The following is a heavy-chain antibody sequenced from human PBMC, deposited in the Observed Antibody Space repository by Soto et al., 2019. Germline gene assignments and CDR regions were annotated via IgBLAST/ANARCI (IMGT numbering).Heavy chain of an antibody. Sequence: ASVKVSCKASGGTFSSYAISWVRQAPGQGLEWMGGIIPIFGTANYAQKFQGRVTITADESTSTAYMELSSLRSEDTAVYYCARDLDGNYYDSSWGQGTLVTVSS. V-gene: IGHV1-69*13. CDR3: ARDLDGNYYDSS. J-gene: IGHJ4*02. CDR1: GGTFSSYA. CDR2: IIPIFGTA. D-gene: IGHD3-22*01.